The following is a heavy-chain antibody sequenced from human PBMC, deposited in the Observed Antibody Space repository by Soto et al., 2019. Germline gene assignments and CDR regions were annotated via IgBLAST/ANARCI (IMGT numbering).Heavy chain of an antibody. Sequence: GGSLRVSCAASGFTFSSYGMHWVRQAPGKGLEWVAVIWYDGSNKYYVDSVKGRFTIPRDNSKNTLYLQMNSLRAEDTAVYYCARGGYCSSTSCYTYYYYGMDVRGQVTKVTVSS. D-gene: IGHD2-2*02. CDR1: GFTFSSYG. V-gene: IGHV3-33*01. J-gene: IGHJ6*02. CDR3: ARGGYCSSTSCYTYYYYGMDV. CDR2: IWYDGSNK.